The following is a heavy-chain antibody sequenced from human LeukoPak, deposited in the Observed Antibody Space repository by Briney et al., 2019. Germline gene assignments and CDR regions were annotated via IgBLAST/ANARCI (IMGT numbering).Heavy chain of an antibody. CDR3: ARELILGSGCADY. Sequence: GGSLRLSCAASGFTFSSYWMSWVRQAPGKGLEWVANIKQDGSEKYYVDSVKGRFTISRDNAKNSLYLQMNSLRAEDTAVYYCARELILGSGCADYWGQGTLVTASS. V-gene: IGHV3-7*01. J-gene: IGHJ4*02. CDR2: IKQDGSEK. D-gene: IGHD6-19*01. CDR1: GFTFSSYW.